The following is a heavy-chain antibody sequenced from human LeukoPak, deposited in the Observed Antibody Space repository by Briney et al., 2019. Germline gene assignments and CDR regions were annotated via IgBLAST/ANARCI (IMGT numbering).Heavy chain of an antibody. J-gene: IGHJ5*02. CDR1: GYTFTGYY. CDR3: VRDSPPTTWFDP. V-gene: IGHV1-2*02. D-gene: IGHD4-17*01. Sequence: GASVKVSCKASGYTFTGYYMHWVRQAPGQGLEWMGWINPNSGGTNYAQKFQGRVTMTRDTSISTAYMELSRLRSDDTAVYYCVRDSPPTTWFDPWGQGTLVTVSS. CDR2: INPNSGGT.